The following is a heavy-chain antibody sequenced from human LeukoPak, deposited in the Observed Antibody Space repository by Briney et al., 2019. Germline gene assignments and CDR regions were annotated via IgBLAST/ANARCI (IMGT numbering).Heavy chain of an antibody. CDR3: AREGSSYLVPAAIMGVAAAGYYYYSGMDV. CDR1: GDSVSSNSAA. D-gene: IGHD2-2*02. V-gene: IGHV6-1*01. J-gene: IGHJ6*02. CDR2: TYYRSKWYN. Sequence: SQTLSLTCAISGDSVSSNSAAWTWIRQSPSRGLEWLGRTYYRSKWYNDYAVSVKSRITITPATSKNQFSLQLNSVTPEDTAVYYCAREGSSYLVPAAIMGVAAAGYYYYSGMDVWGQGTTVTVSS.